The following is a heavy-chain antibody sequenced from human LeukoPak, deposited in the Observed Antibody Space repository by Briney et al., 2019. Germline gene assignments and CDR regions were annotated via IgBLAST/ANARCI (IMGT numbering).Heavy chain of an antibody. CDR3: ARGSNHCTNGVCYFDY. Sequence: SETLSLTCAVYGGSFSGYYWSWIRQPPGKGLEWIGEINHSGSTNYNPSLKSRVTISVDTSKNQFSLKLSSVTAADTAVYYCARGSNHCTNGVCYFDYWGQGTLVTVSS. CDR1: GGSFSGYY. D-gene: IGHD2-8*01. CDR2: INHSGST. J-gene: IGHJ4*02. V-gene: IGHV4-34*01.